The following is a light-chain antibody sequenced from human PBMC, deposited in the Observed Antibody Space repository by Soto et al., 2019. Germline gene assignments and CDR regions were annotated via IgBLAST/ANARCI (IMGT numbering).Light chain of an antibody. CDR1: SSNIGSNT. Sequence: QSALTQPPSASGTPGQTVTISCSGGSSNIGSNTVNWYQQVPGAAPKLVIYSNNQRLSGVPDRFSGSKSGTSASLAISGLQSEDEADYFCAAWNDSPKGVVFGGGTKLTVL. J-gene: IGLJ2*01. CDR2: SNN. CDR3: AAWNDSPKGVV. V-gene: IGLV1-44*01.